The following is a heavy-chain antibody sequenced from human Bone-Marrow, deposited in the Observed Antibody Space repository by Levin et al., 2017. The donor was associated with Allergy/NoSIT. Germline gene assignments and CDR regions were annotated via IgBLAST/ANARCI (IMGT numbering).Heavy chain of an antibody. CDR2: VSYAGNNK. CDR3: AKGKTVGSGYDFLLDS. Sequence: PGGSLRLSCAASGFTLSNFDTHMHWVRQAPGKGLEWVAVVSYAGNNKYYRDSMKGRFTIFRDNTKKTVSLEMTSLRPDDTAVYYCAKGKTVGSGYDFLLDSWGQGTLVTVSS. J-gene: IGHJ4*02. D-gene: IGHD3/OR15-3a*01. CDR1: GFTLSNFD. V-gene: IGHV3-30*18.